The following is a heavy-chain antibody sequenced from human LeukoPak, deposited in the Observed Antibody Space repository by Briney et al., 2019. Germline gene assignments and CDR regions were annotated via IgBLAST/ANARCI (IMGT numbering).Heavy chain of an antibody. Sequence: GGSLRPSCAASGFTFSSYSMNWVRQAPGKGLEWVSSISSSSSYIYYADSVKGRFTISRDNAKNSLYLQMNSLRAEDTAVYYCARVKAAAGTGYMDVWGKGTTVTVSS. CDR3: ARVKAAAGTGYMDV. CDR2: ISSSSSYI. D-gene: IGHD6-13*01. J-gene: IGHJ6*03. CDR1: GFTFSSYS. V-gene: IGHV3-21*01.